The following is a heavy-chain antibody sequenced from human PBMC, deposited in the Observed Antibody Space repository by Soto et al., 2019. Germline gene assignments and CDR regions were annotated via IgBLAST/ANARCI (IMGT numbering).Heavy chain of an antibody. CDR2: IIPIFGTT. J-gene: IGHJ5*02. Sequence: QVQLVQSGAEVKKPGSSVKVSCKASGGTFSNYAITWVRQAPGQGLAWLGRIIPIFGTTDYAQKFQGRVTITADEATTTAYMELSSLRSDDTAVYYCAKDGGREGYFVNWFDPWGQGTLVTVSS. CDR3: AKDGGREGYFVNWFDP. D-gene: IGHD2-15*01. CDR1: GGTFSNYA. V-gene: IGHV1-69*15.